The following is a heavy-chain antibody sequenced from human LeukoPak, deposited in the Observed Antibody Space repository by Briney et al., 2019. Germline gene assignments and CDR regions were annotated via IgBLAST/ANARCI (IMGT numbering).Heavy chain of an antibody. CDR1: GGSFNDYY. D-gene: IGHD4/OR15-4a*01. CDR2: VNHSGRT. Sequence: PSETLSLTCAVYGGSFNDYYWSWIRQPPGKGLEGIGEVNHSGRTNYNPSLKSRVTISQDTSKNQFSLKLRSVTAADTAVYFCARRGPGATVDYWGQGTLVTVSS. CDR3: ARRGPGATVDY. V-gene: IGHV4-34*01. J-gene: IGHJ4*02.